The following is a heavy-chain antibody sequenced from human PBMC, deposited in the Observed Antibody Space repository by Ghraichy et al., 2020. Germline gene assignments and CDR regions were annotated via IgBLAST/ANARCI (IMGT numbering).Heavy chain of an antibody. CDR2: VSDNGGGT. Sequence: GESLNISCAASGFTFNSYAMSWVRQAPGKGLEWVALVSDNGGGTYYADSVKGRFTISRDNSKNTLYLQFNSLRAADTAVYYCARGGSGSGYYRGIDYWGQGTLVTVSS. D-gene: IGHD5-12*01. CDR3: ARGGSGSGYYRGIDY. V-gene: IGHV3-23*01. CDR1: GFTFNSYA. J-gene: IGHJ4*02.